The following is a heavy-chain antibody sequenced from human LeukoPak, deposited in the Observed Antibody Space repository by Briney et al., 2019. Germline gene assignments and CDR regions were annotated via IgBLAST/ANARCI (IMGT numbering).Heavy chain of an antibody. CDR2: IYYSGST. Sequence: PSETLSLTCTVSGGSISSYYWSWIRQPPGKGLEWIGYIYYSGSTNYNPSLKSRVTISVDTSKNQFSLKLSSVTAADTAVYYCARWVDYGDYGGRGFDPWGQGTLVTVSS. CDR1: GGSISSYY. CDR3: ARWVDYGDYGGRGFDP. V-gene: IGHV4-59*08. D-gene: IGHD4-17*01. J-gene: IGHJ5*02.